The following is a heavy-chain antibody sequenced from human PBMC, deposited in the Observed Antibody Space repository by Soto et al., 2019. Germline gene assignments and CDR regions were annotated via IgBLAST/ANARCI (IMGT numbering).Heavy chain of an antibody. J-gene: IGHJ6*02. CDR2: IIPIFGTA. CDR1: GGTFSSYA. CDR3: ARDLGYYGSGSYSKGYYYYGMDV. D-gene: IGHD3-10*01. V-gene: IGHV1-69*13. Sequence: SVKVSCKASGGTFSSYAISWVRQAPGQGLEWMGGIIPIFGTANYAQKFQGRVTITADESTSTAYMELSSLRSEDTAVYYCARDLGYYGSGSYSKGYYYYGMDVWGQGTTVTVS.